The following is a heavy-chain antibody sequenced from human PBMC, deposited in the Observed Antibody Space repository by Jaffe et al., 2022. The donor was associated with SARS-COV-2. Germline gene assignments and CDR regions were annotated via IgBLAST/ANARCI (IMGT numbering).Heavy chain of an antibody. V-gene: IGHV3-64D*09. D-gene: IGHD3-22*01. CDR3: VKAPDSSGYSGDY. Sequence: EVQLVESGGGLVQPGGSLRLSCSASGFTFSSYAMHWVRQAPGKGLEYVSAISSNGGSTYYADSVKGRFTISRDNSKNTLYLQMSSLRAEDTAVYYCVKAPDSSGYSGDYWGQGTLVTVSS. CDR2: ISSNGGST. J-gene: IGHJ4*02. CDR1: GFTFSSYA.